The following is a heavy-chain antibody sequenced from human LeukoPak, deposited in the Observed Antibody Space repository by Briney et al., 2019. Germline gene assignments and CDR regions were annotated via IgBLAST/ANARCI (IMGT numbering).Heavy chain of an antibody. CDR3: ARGGYCSGGSCYASPLYNWFDP. V-gene: IGHV4-59*12. D-gene: IGHD2-15*01. J-gene: IGHJ5*02. Sequence: SESLSLTCTVSGGSISSYYWSWIRQPPGKGLEWSGYIYYTGSTNYHPSLKSRVTILVDTSKNQFSLKLSSVTAADTAVYYCARGGYCSGGSCYASPLYNWFDPWGQGTLVTVSS. CDR1: GGSISSYY. CDR2: IYYTGST.